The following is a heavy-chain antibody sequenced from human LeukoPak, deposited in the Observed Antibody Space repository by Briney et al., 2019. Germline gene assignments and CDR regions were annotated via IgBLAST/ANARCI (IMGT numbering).Heavy chain of an antibody. CDR2: MNPNSGNT. CDR1: GYTFTSYD. CDR3: ARGIVVPAAMQSWFDP. J-gene: IGHJ5*02. Sequence: ASVKVSCKASGYTFTSYDINWVRQATGQGLEWMGWMNPNSGNTGYAQKFQSRVTMTRNTSISTAYMELSSLRSEDTAVYYCARGIVVPAAMQSWFDPWGQGTLVTVSS. V-gene: IGHV1-8*01. D-gene: IGHD2-2*01.